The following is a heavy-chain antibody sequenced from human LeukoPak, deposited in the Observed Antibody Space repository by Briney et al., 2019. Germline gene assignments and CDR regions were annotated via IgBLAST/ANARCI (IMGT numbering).Heavy chain of an antibody. CDR1: GYSFSSYW. CDR2: IYPGDSDT. CDR3: ARRGPDSDWFDP. V-gene: IGHV5-51*01. Sequence: GESLRISCKGSGYSFSSYWIGWVRQMPGKGLEWMGIIYPGDSDTRYSPSFQGQVTISADKSISTAFLQWSSLKASDTAIYYCARRGPDSDWFDPWGQGTLVTVSS. D-gene: IGHD3-10*01. J-gene: IGHJ5*02.